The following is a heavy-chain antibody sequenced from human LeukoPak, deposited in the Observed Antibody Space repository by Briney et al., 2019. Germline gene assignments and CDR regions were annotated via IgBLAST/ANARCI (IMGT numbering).Heavy chain of an antibody. CDR2: IYYSGST. Sequence: SETLSLTCTVSGGSISSSSYYWGWIRQPPGKGLEWIGSIYYSGSTYYNPSLKSRVTISVDTSKNQFSLKLSSVTAADTAVYYCARDAFHPQYNWFDPWGQGTLVTVSS. D-gene: IGHD3-16*01. CDR3: ARDAFHPQYNWFDP. CDR1: GGSISSSSYY. J-gene: IGHJ5*02. V-gene: IGHV4-39*07.